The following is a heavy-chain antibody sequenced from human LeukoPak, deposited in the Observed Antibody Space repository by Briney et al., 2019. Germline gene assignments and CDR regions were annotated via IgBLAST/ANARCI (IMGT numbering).Heavy chain of an antibody. CDR2: ISGSGGST. CDR1: GFTFTSYG. V-gene: IGHV3-23*01. CDR3: AKDCRMLGSGFQTFDY. Sequence: GGSLRLSCAASGFTFTSYGMHWVRQAPGKGLEWVSAISGSGGSTYYADSVKGRFTISRDNSKNTLYLQMNSLRAEDTAVYYCAKDCRMLGSGFQTFDYWGQGTLVTVSS. D-gene: IGHD3-3*01. J-gene: IGHJ4*02.